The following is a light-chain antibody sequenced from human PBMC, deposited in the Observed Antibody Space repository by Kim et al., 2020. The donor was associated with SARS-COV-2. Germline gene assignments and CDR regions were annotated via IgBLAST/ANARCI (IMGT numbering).Light chain of an antibody. CDR1: TGAVTSGHY. Sequence: PGATVTLTGGSSTGAVTSGHYPYWFQQKPRQAPRTLIYDTSNKHSWTPARFSGSLLGGKAALTLSGAQPEDEAEYYCLLSYSGARVFGGGTKLTVL. CDR3: LLSYSGARV. V-gene: IGLV7-46*01. CDR2: DTS. J-gene: IGLJ2*01.